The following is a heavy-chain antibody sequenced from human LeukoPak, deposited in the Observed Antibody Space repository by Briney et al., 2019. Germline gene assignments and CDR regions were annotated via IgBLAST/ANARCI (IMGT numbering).Heavy chain of an antibody. D-gene: IGHD1-26*01. V-gene: IGHV3-23*01. CDR2: TSGSGGST. CDR3: AKLVGATVNYYYYYMDV. CDR1: GLTFSRYA. Sequence: GGSLRLSCAASGLTFSRYAMSWVRQAPGKGLEWVSATSGSGGSTYYADPVKGRFTISRDNSKNTLYLRMNSLGAEDTAVYYCAKLVGATVNYYYYYMDVWGKGTTVTVSS. J-gene: IGHJ6*03.